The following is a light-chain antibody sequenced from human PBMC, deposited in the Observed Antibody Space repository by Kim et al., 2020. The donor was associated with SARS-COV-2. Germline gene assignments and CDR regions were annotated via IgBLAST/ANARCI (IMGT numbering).Light chain of an antibody. Sequence: TPGESATASCRASQSVSTSYLAWDQQTPGQAPRLLIYGASSRATGIPDRFSGSGSETDFTLTISRLKPEDFAVYYCQQYGSSPRTFGQGTKVDIK. J-gene: IGKJ1*01. CDR1: QSVSTSY. CDR3: QQYGSSPRT. V-gene: IGKV3-20*01. CDR2: GAS.